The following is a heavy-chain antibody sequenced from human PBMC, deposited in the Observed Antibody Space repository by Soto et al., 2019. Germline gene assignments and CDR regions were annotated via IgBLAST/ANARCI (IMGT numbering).Heavy chain of an antibody. Sequence: GGSLRLSCAASGFTFSFYWMNWVRQAPGKGLEWVSAVSSSGDGAFYAESVRGRFTIARDNSINTLYLQMRSLRPEDTAVYYCAHPRGYGVFDAVDIWGQGTMVTVSS. V-gene: IGHV3-23*01. CDR2: VSSSGDGA. J-gene: IGHJ3*02. CDR3: AHPRGYGVFDAVDI. CDR1: GFTFSFYW. D-gene: IGHD4-17*01.